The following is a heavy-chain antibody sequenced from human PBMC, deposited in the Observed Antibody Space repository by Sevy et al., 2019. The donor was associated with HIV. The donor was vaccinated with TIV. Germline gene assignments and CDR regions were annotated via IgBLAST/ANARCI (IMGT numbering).Heavy chain of an antibody. J-gene: IGHJ6*02. Sequence: ASVKVSCKASGYAFTGYYIHCVRQAPGQGLEWMGRINPISGGTDDPQKFQGRVTMTRDTSISTAYMDVSRLTSDDTAVYYCARAPTDFWTGGMAVWGQGTVVTVSS. CDR1: GYAFTGYY. D-gene: IGHD3-3*01. V-gene: IGHV1-2*06. CDR3: ARAPTDFWTGGMAV. CDR2: INPISGGT.